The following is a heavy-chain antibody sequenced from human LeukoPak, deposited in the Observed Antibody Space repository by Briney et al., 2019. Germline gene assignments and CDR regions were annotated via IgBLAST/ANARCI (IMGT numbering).Heavy chain of an antibody. CDR1: GFIFSSNA. CDR2: ISYDGSNT. CDR3: ASSHYAILTGYYRTFSPPDN. J-gene: IGHJ4*02. Sequence: GRSLRLSCAASGFIFSSNAMHWVRQAPGKGLDWVAVISYDGSNTYYADSVKGRFTISRDNSKNTLYLQMNSLRAEDTAVYYCASSHYAILTGYYRTFSPPDNWGQGTLVTVSS. V-gene: IGHV3-30*04. D-gene: IGHD3-9*01.